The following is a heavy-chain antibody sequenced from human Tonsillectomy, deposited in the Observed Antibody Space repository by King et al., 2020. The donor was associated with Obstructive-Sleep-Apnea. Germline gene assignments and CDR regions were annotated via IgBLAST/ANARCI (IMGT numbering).Heavy chain of an antibody. D-gene: IGHD6-13*01. CDR1: GYTFSTYG. V-gene: IGHV1-18*01. J-gene: IGHJ4*02. CDR3: ARLRRIVAGGSSLDYWGQGSCLDY. CDR2: ISAHNGYT. Sequence: HVQLVQSGDEMRKPGASVKVSCKASGYTFSTYGITWVRQAPGQGLEWMGWISAHNGYTDYAQKLQGRVTMTTETSTSTAYMELRSLRSDDTAVYYCARLRRIVAGGSSLDYWGQGSCLDYWGQGTLVTVSS.